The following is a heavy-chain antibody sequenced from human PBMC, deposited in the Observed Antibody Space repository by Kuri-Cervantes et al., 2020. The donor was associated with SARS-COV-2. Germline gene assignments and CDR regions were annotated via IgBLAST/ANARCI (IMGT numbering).Heavy chain of an antibody. CDR3: AGGDSSSWYVASDFDY. J-gene: IGHJ4*02. V-gene: IGHV4-39*01. CDR1: GGSISSSSYY. D-gene: IGHD6-13*01. Sequence: GSLRFSCTVSGGSISSSSYYWGWIRQPPGKGLEWIGSIYYSGSTYYNPSLKSRVTISVDTSKNQFSLKLSSVTAADTAVYYCAGGDSSSWYVASDFDYWGQGTRVTVSS. CDR2: IYYSGST.